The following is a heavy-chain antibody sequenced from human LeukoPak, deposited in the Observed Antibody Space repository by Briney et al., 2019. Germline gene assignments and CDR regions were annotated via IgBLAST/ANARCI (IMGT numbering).Heavy chain of an antibody. D-gene: IGHD4-23*01. CDR3: ARGLVPGNSEGYFDY. CDR1: GGSISSGGYY. Sequence: PSQTLSLTCTVSGGSISSGGYYWSWIRQHPGKGLEWIGYIYYSGSTYYNPSLKSRVTISVDTSKNQFSLKLSSVTAADTAVYYCARGLVPGNSEGYFDYWGQGTLVTVSS. V-gene: IGHV4-31*03. J-gene: IGHJ4*02. CDR2: IYYSGST.